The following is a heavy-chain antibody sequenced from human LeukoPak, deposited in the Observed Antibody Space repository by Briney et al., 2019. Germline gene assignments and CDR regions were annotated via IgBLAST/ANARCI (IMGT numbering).Heavy chain of an antibody. CDR2: ISYDGTNK. CDR3: ARHVVAVGFDY. D-gene: IGHD3-22*01. J-gene: IGHJ4*02. Sequence: GRSLRLSCAASGFTFSSYVMHWVRQAPGKGLEWVAVISYDGTNKFYADSVKGRFTISRDSSKNTLYLQMNSLRAEDTAVYYCARHVVAVGFDYWGQGTLVTVSS. CDR1: GFTFSSYV. V-gene: IGHV3-30*04.